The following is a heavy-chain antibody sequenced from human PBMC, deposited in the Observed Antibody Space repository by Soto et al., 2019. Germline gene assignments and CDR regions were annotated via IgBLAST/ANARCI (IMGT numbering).Heavy chain of an antibody. CDR3: AKGEAVAGTEFDY. CDR1: GFTFSTYA. V-gene: IGHV3-23*01. D-gene: IGHD6-13*01. J-gene: IGHJ4*02. Sequence: EVQLLASGGGMVQPGGSLRLSCAASGFTFSTYAMSWVRQAPGKGLEWGSTISSGDDTYYADSVKGRFTISRDNSKNTLYLQMNSLRGEDTAVYYCAKGEAVAGTEFDYWGLGTLVTVSS. CDR2: ISSGDDT.